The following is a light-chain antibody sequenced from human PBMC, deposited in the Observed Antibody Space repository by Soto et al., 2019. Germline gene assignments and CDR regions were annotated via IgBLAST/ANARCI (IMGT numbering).Light chain of an antibody. Sequence: QSVLTQPASVSGSPGQSITISCTGTSSDVGGYNYVSWYQQHPGKAPKLMIYEVSNRPSGVSNRFFGSKSGNTASLTISGLQAEDEADYYCNSYTSTTTHYVFGTGTKVTVL. V-gene: IGLV2-14*01. CDR3: NSYTSTTTHYV. CDR2: EVS. CDR1: SSDVGGYNY. J-gene: IGLJ1*01.